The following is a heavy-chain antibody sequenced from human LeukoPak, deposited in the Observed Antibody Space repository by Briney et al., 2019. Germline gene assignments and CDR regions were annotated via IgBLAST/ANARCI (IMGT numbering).Heavy chain of an antibody. Sequence: ETXSLTCAVYGGSSSGYYWSWVRQPPGKGMEWIGEINHSGSTNYNPSLKSRVTISVDTSKNQFSLKLSSVTAADTAVYYCARGVSWTGRGALDIWGQGTMVTVSS. CDR3: ARGVSWTGRGALDI. J-gene: IGHJ3*02. V-gene: IGHV4-34*01. D-gene: IGHD1-1*01. CDR2: INHSGST. CDR1: GGSSSGYY.